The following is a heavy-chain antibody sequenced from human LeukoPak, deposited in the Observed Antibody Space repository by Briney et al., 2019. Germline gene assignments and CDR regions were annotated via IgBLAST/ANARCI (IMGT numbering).Heavy chain of an antibody. J-gene: IGHJ4*02. CDR1: GFTFSSFS. Sequence: GGSLRLSCAASGFTFSSFSMNWVRQAPGKGLEWVAFIRYDGSNKYYADSVKGRLTISRDNSKNTLYLQMNSLRAEHTAVYYCAKGGSSSWYLFDYWGQGTLVTVSS. V-gene: IGHV3-30*02. D-gene: IGHD6-13*01. CDR2: IRYDGSNK. CDR3: AKGGSSSWYLFDY.